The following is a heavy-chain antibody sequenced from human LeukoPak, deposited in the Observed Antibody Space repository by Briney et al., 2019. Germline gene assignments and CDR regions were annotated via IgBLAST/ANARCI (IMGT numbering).Heavy chain of an antibody. CDR3: AKDGYGSSGYPYFDS. CDR1: GFTFSNYG. CDR2: ISGSGRST. J-gene: IGHJ4*02. V-gene: IGHV3-23*01. D-gene: IGHD3-22*01. Sequence: GGSLRLSCAASGFTFSNYGMSWVRQPPGKGLEWVSAISGSGRSTYYADSVKGRFTISRDSSKNTLFLQMNTLRAEDTAVYYCAKDGYGSSGYPYFDSWGQGTLVTVSS.